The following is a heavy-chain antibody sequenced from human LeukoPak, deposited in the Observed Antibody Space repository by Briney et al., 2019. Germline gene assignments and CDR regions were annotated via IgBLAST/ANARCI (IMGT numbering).Heavy chain of an antibody. CDR1: GYTFTSYD. V-gene: IGHV1-8*01. Sequence: GASVKVSCKASGYTFTSYDINWVRQATGQGLEWMGWMNPNSGNTGYAQKFQGRVTMTRNTSISTAYMELSSLRSEDTAVYYCARDRQPSLYKGLNVWGQGTTVTVSS. D-gene: IGHD1-14*01. J-gene: IGHJ6*02. CDR3: ARDRQPSLYKGLNV. CDR2: MNPNSGNT.